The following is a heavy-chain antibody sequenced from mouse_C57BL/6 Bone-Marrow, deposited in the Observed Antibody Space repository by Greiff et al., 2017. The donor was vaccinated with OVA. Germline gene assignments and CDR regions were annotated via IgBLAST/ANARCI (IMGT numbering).Heavy chain of an antibody. CDR3: ARPFFYSNLFAY. CDR2: IINGGGST. Sequence: EVKLMESGGGLVQPGGSLKLSCAASGFTFSDYYLYWVRQTPEKRLEWVAYIINGGGSTYYPDTVKGRFTISRDNAKNTLYLQMSRLKSEDTAMYYCARPFFYSNLFAYWGQGTLVTVSA. V-gene: IGHV5-12*01. D-gene: IGHD2-5*01. CDR1: GFTFSDYY. J-gene: IGHJ3*01.